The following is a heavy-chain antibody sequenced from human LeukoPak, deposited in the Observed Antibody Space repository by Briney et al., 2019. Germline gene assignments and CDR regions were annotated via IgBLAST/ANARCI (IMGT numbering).Heavy chain of an antibody. CDR2: IYHSGST. V-gene: IGHV4-39*07. CDR3: ARVLLNDNWFDP. Sequence: SETLSLTCTVSGGSISSSSYYWGWIRQPPGKGLEWIGSIYHSGSTYYNPSLKSRVTISVDTSKNQFSPKLSSVTAADTAVYYCARVLLNDNWFDPWGQGTLVTVSS. CDR1: GGSISSSSYY. D-gene: IGHD3-10*01. J-gene: IGHJ5*02.